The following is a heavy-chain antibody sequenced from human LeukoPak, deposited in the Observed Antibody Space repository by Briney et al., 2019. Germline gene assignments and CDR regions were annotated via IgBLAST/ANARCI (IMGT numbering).Heavy chain of an antibody. CDR2: IKNKPDGGTS. CDR1: GFTFSHAW. J-gene: IGHJ5*02. D-gene: IGHD3-10*01. CDR3: TVVNYGSGSYPLGS. Sequence: PGGSLRLSCPASGFTFSHAWMSWVPQAPGKGLELVARIKNKPDGGTSDCTAPVKGRFTISRDDSKSTLYLQMNSLKTEDTAVYYCTVVNYGSGSYPLGSWGQGTLVTVSS. V-gene: IGHV3-15*01.